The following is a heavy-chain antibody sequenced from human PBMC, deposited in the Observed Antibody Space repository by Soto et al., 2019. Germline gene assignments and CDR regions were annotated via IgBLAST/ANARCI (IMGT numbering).Heavy chain of an antibody. CDR3: ARGALTTYFDY. J-gene: IGHJ4*02. Sequence: VQLQESGPGLVKPSETLSLTCAVSGGSISSYYWSWIRQPPGKGLEWIGYFYYTGSTNYNPSLKSRVTISVDTSKNQFSLKLSSVTAADTAVYYCARGALTTYFDYWGQGTLVTVSS. V-gene: IGHV4-59*01. CDR1: GGSISSYY. CDR2: FYYTGST.